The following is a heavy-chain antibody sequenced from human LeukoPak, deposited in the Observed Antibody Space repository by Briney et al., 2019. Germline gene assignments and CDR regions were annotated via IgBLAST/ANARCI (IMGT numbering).Heavy chain of an antibody. V-gene: IGHV3-30*02. CDR2: IRYDGSNK. Sequence: GGSLRLSCAASGFTFSSYGMHWVRQAPGKGLEWVAFIRYDGSNKYYADSVKGRFTISRDNAKNSLYLQMNSLRAEDTAVYYCARDFNGYEGSRFDPWGQGTLVTVSS. CDR3: ARDFNGYEGSRFDP. J-gene: IGHJ5*02. CDR1: GFTFSSYG. D-gene: IGHD1-26*01.